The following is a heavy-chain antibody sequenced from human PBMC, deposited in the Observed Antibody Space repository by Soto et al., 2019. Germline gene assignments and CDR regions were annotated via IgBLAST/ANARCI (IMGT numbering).Heavy chain of an antibody. CDR2: INPSGGST. CDR3: ATLYYDILTGYYKGGWFDP. D-gene: IGHD3-9*01. Sequence: GASVKVSCKASGYTFTSYYMHWVRQAPGQGLEWMGIINPSGGSTIYAQKFQGRVTMTEDTSTDTAYMELSSLRSEDTAVYYCATLYYDILTGYYKGGWFDPWGQGTLVTVSS. J-gene: IGHJ5*02. CDR1: GYTFTSYY. V-gene: IGHV1-46*01.